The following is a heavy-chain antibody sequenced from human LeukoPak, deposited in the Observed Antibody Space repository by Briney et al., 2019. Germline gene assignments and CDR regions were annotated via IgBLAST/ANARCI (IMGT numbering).Heavy chain of an antibody. CDR2: IYHSGST. CDR1: GGSISSSNW. V-gene: IGHV4-4*02. D-gene: IGHD3-10*01. CDR3: ARTYYYGSGSYLPDY. J-gene: IGHJ4*02. Sequence: PSETLSLTCAVSGGSISSSNWWSWVRQPPGKGLEWIGEIYHSGSTNYNPSLKSRVTISVDKSKNQFSLKLSSVTAADTAVYYCARTYYYGSGSYLPDYWGQGTLVTVSS.